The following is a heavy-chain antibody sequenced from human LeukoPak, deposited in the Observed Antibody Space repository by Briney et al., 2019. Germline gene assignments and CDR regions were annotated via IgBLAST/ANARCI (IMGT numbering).Heavy chain of an antibody. CDR1: GFTFSNYW. CDR3: ARDPYSGNYGAYYYYYMDV. V-gene: IGHV3-21*01. CDR2: ITSGSSYI. D-gene: IGHD1-26*01. Sequence: PGGSLRLSCAASGFTFSNYWMHWVRQAPGKGLEWVSSITSGSSYIYCADSVKGRFTISRDNAKSSLYLQMDSLRAEDTAVYYCARDPYSGNYGAYYYYYMDVWGKGTTVTISS. J-gene: IGHJ6*03.